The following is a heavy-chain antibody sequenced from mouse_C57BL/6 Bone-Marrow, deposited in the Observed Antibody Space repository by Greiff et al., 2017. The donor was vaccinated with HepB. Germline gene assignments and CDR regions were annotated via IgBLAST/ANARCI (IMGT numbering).Heavy chain of an antibody. CDR2: IYPSSGNT. Sequence: VQLQQSGAELARPGASVKLSCKASGYTFTSYGISWVKQSTGQGLEWIGEIYPSSGNTYYNEKFKGKATLTADKSSSTAYMELRSLTSEDSAVCFSAIHYYSNRYAMDYWGQGTSVTVSS. CDR3: AIHYYSNRYAMDY. CDR1: GYTFTSYG. D-gene: IGHD2-5*01. J-gene: IGHJ4*01. V-gene: IGHV1-81*01.